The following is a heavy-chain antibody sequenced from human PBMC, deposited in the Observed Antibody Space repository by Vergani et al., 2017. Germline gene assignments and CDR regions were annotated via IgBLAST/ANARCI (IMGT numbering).Heavy chain of an antibody. D-gene: IGHD5-24*01. Sequence: QVQLVESGGGVVQPGRSLRLSCTPSSFKLGDYGMHWVRQAPGRGLEWVSMTWYEGNNNYYADSVKGRFTISKDLSKNTLYLQMNSLRGDDTAVYYCARENRDTPSSLDYWGQGTLVTVSS. CDR3: ARENRDTPSSLDY. J-gene: IGHJ4*02. CDR2: TWYEGNNN. V-gene: IGHV3-33*01. CDR1: SFKLGDYG.